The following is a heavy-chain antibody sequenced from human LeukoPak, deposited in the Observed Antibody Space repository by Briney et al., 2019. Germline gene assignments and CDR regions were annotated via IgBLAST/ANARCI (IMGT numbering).Heavy chain of an antibody. V-gene: IGHV3-9*01. CDR1: GFTFDDYA. CDR3: AKDVAVEGATSFDY. CDR2: ISWNSGSI. J-gene: IGHJ4*02. Sequence: PGGSLRLSCAASGFTFDDYAMHWVRQAPGKGLEWVSGISWNSGSIGYADSVKGRFTISRDNAKNSLYLQMNSLRAEDTALYYCAKDVAVEGATSFDYWGQGTLVTVSS. D-gene: IGHD1-26*01.